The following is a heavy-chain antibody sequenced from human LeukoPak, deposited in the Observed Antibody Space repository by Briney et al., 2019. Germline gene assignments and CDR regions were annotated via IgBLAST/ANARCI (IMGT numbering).Heavy chain of an antibody. D-gene: IGHD6-19*01. CDR2: INQDGSVT. CDR3: AVIDSNGWQVGLDY. Sequence: GGSLRLSCVASAFSFRTYWMNWVRQAPGKGLEWVANINQDGSVTHYLDSVKGRFTISRDNAKNSLYLQMNSLRADDTAVYYCAVIDSNGWQVGLDYWGQGTQVTVSS. V-gene: IGHV3-7*01. CDR1: AFSFRTYW. J-gene: IGHJ4*02.